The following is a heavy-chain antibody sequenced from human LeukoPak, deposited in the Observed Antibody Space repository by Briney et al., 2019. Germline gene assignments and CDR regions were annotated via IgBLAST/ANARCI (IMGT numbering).Heavy chain of an antibody. J-gene: IGHJ3*02. V-gene: IGHV3-21*01. CDR2: ISSSSSYI. CDR1: GFTFSSYW. CDR3: ARDKLMVGERPAFDI. Sequence: GGSLTLSCAASGFTFSSYWMSWVRQAPGKGLEWVSSISSSSSYIYYADSVKGRFTISRDNAKNSLYLQMNSLRAEDTAVYYCARDKLMVGERPAFDIWGQGTMVTVSS. D-gene: IGHD3-10*02.